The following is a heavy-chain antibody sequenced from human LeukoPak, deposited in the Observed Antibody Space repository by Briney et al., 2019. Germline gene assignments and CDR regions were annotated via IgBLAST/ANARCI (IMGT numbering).Heavy chain of an antibody. Sequence: ASLKAFCKAAGYTFTSYYISCWRQPPRRGGEWVGWISAYNGNTNYAQKLQSRVTITTDTSTSPAYMELRSLRADDTAVYYCARCMPAGSSFDYWGQGTLVTVSS. CDR3: ARCMPAGSSFDY. D-gene: IGHD2-2*01. CDR1: GYTFTSYY. CDR2: ISAYNGNT. V-gene: IGHV1-18*01. J-gene: IGHJ4*02.